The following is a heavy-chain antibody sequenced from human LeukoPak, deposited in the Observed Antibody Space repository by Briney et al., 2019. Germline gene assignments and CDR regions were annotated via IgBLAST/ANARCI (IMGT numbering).Heavy chain of an antibody. Sequence: ASVKVSCKASGYTFSGYYMHWVRQAPGQGLEWMGWIIPNSGGANFAQKFRGRVTMTMDTSINTAYMELSSLRSDDTAVYYCARGGKSELGTCDFWGQGTLVTVSA. CDR1: GYTFSGYY. CDR3: ARGGKSELGTCDF. J-gene: IGHJ4*02. D-gene: IGHD7-27*01. CDR2: IIPNSGGA. V-gene: IGHV1-2*02.